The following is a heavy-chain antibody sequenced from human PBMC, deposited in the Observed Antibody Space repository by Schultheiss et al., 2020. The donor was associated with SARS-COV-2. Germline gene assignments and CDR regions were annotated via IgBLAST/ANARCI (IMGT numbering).Heavy chain of an antibody. V-gene: IGHV3-9*01. CDR3: ARVGTWVAAAGTNYYYYGMDV. Sequence: GGSLRLSCAASGFTFSSYAMHWVRQAPGKGLEWVSGISWNSGSIGYADSVKGRFTISRDNAKNSLYLQMNSLRAEDTAVYYCARVGTWVAAAGTNYYYYGMDVWGQGTTVTVSS. D-gene: IGHD6-13*01. CDR1: GFTFSSYA. J-gene: IGHJ6*02. CDR2: ISWNSGSI.